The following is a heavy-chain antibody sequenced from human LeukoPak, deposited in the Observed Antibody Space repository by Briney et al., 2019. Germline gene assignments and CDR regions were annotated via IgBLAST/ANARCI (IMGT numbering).Heavy chain of an antibody. J-gene: IGHJ4*02. CDR2: IYPGDSDT. Sequence: GESLKISCKGSGYSFTSYWVGWVRQMPGKGLEWMGIIYPGDSDTRYSPSFQGQVTISADKPISTAYLQWSSLKASDTAMYYCARGGYNLWVIFDYWGQGTLVTVSS. D-gene: IGHD5-24*01. CDR3: ARGGYNLWVIFDY. CDR1: GYSFTSYW. V-gene: IGHV5-51*04.